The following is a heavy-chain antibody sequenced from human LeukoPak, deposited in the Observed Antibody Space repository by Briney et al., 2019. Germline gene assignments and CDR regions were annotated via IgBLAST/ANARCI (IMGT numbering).Heavy chain of an antibody. Sequence: SETLSLTCTVSGGSISSGGYYWSWIRQHPGTGLEWIGYIYYSGSTYYNPSLKSRVTISVDTSKNQFSLKLSSVTAADTAVYYCARERGRGFLDYWGQGTLVTVSS. V-gene: IGHV4-31*03. D-gene: IGHD1-26*01. CDR2: IYYSGST. CDR3: ARERGRGFLDY. CDR1: GGSISSGGYY. J-gene: IGHJ4*02.